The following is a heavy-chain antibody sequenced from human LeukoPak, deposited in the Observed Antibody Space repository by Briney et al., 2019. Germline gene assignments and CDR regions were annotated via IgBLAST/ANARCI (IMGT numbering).Heavy chain of an antibody. J-gene: IGHJ4*02. D-gene: IGHD3-10*01. CDR3: ARGDYYGSGSYHY. Sequence: PGGSLRLSCADSGFTVSSNYMSWVRQAPGKGLEWVSVIYSGGSTYYADSVKGRFTISRDNSKNTLYLQMNSLRAEDTAVYYCARGDYYGSGSYHYWGQGTLVTVSS. CDR1: GFTVSSNY. CDR2: IYSGGST. V-gene: IGHV3-66*01.